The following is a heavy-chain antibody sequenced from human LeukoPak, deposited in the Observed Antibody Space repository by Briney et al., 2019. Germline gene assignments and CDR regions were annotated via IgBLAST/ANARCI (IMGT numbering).Heavy chain of an antibody. CDR1: GGSISNTLYY. CDR2: IYYSGST. V-gene: IGHV4-39*01. D-gene: IGHD2-2*01. CDR3: ARRNVVVPAAMARAFDI. J-gene: IGHJ3*02. Sequence: SETLSLTCTVSGGSISNTLYYWAWIRQPPGSGLEWIGSIYYSGSTYCNPSLKSRVTMSVDMAKNQFSLKLSSVTAADTAVYYCARRNVVVPAAMARAFDIWGQGTMVTVPP.